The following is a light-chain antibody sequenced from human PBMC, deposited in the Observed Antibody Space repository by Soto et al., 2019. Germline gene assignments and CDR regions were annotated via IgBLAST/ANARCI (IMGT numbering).Light chain of an antibody. J-gene: IGKJ1*01. CDR2: GAL. CDR1: QSVSKSF. V-gene: IGKV3-20*01. CDR3: LQYGDSFPWT. Sequence: EIVLTQSPGTLSVSPGERVALSCRASQSVSKSFVAWYQQKPGQAPRLLIYGALSRAPGIPDRFSGSGYGTDFTLTISRLEPEDFAVYYCLQYGDSFPWTFGQGTKVEIK.